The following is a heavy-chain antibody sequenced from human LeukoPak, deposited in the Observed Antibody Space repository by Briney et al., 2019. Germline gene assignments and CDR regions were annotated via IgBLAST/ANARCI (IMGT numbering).Heavy chain of an antibody. CDR3: ARDHSSGRYFDF. D-gene: IGHD3-22*01. CDR1: GFTFSSYS. J-gene: IGHJ4*02. V-gene: IGHV3-21*01. CDR2: ISGSSTYI. Sequence: PGGSLRLSCAASGFTFSSYSMNWVRQAPGKGLEWVPSISGSSTYIDYADSVKGRFTISRDNAKNALYLQMDSPRAEDTAVYYCARDHSSGRYFDFWGQGTLVTVSS.